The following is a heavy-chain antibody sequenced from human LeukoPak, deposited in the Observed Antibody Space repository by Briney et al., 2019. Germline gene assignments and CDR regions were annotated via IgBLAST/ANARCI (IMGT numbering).Heavy chain of an antibody. CDR3: ARDVLGLGQAFDY. CDR2: TSYDERNK. D-gene: IGHD7-27*01. Sequence: PGGSLRLSCAASGFSFDYAMHWVRQAPGKGLEWVAVTSYDERNKFYADSVRGRFTISRDNTKKMLYLRMNSLRAEDTAVYYCARDVLGLGQAFDYWGQGTLVTVSS. CDR1: GFSFDYA. V-gene: IGHV3-30-3*01. J-gene: IGHJ4*02.